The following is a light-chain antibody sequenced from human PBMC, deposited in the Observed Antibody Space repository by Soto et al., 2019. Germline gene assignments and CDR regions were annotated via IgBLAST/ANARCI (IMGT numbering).Light chain of an antibody. V-gene: IGLV2-14*01. CDR2: EVS. CDR1: SSDVGDCNC. J-gene: IGLJ2*01. Sequence: QSVLTQPASVSGSPGQSITISCTGTSSDVGDCNCVSWYQQHPGKAPKLMIYEVSNRPSGVSNRFSGSKSGNTASLTISGLQAEDEADYYCSSYTSSSTLTFGGGTKLTVL. CDR3: SSYTSSSTLT.